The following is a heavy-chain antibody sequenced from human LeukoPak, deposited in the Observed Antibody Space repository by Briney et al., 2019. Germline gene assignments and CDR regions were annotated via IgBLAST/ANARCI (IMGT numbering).Heavy chain of an antibody. D-gene: IGHD3-10*01. CDR2: IKEDGSEK. J-gene: IGHJ3*02. V-gene: IGHV3-7*01. CDR1: GFTFASSW. CDR3: AREPGIGYAFDI. Sequence: GGSLRLSCVVSGFTFASSWMTWVRQAPGKGLEWVANIKEDGSEKHYVDPVKGRFTISRDNAKNSLYLQMNSLRAEDTAVYYCAREPGIGYAFDIWGQGTMVTVSS.